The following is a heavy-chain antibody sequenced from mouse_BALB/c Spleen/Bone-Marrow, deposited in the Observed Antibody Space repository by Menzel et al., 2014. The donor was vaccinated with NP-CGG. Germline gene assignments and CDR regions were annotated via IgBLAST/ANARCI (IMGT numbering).Heavy chain of an antibody. V-gene: IGHV14-3*02. J-gene: IGHJ2*01. CDR1: GFNIKDTY. Sequence: VQLQQSGAELVKPGASVKLSCTASGFNIKDTYMHWVKQRPEQGLEWIGRIDPASDYTQFDSKFQGKATITADTSPNTAYLQLSSLTSEDTAVYYCATLTGTFDYWGQGTTLTVSS. CDR3: ATLTGTFDY. CDR2: IDPASDYT. D-gene: IGHD4-1*01.